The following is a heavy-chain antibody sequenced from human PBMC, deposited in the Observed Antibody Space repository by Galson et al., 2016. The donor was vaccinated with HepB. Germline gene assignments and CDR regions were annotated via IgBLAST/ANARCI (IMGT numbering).Heavy chain of an antibody. CDR2: INPSTGGT. Sequence: SVKVSCKASGYSFAGYYIHWVRQTPGLGLEWMGWINPSTGGTNYAPKFECRVTMTGDTSISTAYLEVNGLTSDDTAVYYCARVPLHCSSTGCYIDFWGQGSLVTVSS. CDR3: ARVPLHCSSTGCYIDF. V-gene: IGHV1-2*02. J-gene: IGHJ4*02. CDR1: GYSFAGYY. D-gene: IGHD2-2*02.